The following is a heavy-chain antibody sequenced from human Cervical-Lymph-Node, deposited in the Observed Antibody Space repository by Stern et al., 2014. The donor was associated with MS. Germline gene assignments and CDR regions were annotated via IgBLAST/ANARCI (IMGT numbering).Heavy chain of an antibody. CDR2: FDPEHGGT. D-gene: IGHD2-21*02. J-gene: IGHJ6*02. CDR1: GYTLSEIS. CDR3: ATHRGRVTYYYGMDV. Sequence: DQLVESGAEVKKPGASVKVSCKVSGYTLSEISLHWVRQAPGKGLEWMGGFDPEHGGTRYAQKFQGRVTMAEDRSTDTAYMELSSLRSEDTAVYYCATHRGRVTYYYGMDVWGQGTTVTVSS. V-gene: IGHV1-24*01.